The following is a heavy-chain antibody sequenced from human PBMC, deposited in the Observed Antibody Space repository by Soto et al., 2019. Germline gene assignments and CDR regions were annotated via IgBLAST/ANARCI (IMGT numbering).Heavy chain of an antibody. D-gene: IGHD6-6*01. CDR3: ASRSGQLPYYFDY. CDR1: GYTFSNYG. V-gene: IGHV1-18*01. J-gene: IGHJ4*02. Sequence: EASVKVSCKASGYTFSNYGISWVRQAPGQGLEWMGWISAYKGNTNYAQKFQGRVTMTTDKSTSTTYMELRSLRSDDTAVYYCASRSGQLPYYFDYWGQGTLVTVSS. CDR2: ISAYKGNT.